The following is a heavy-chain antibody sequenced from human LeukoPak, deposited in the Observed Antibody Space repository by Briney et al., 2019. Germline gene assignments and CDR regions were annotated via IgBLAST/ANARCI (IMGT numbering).Heavy chain of an antibody. Sequence: GGSLRLSCAASGFTFNTYWMSWVRQAPGKGLEWMGNIKNDGSEKYYVDSVKGRFTISRDNAENSLYLQMSSLRAEDTAVYYCARARNIYSSDWYRPFDYWGQGTLVTVSS. CDR2: IKNDGSEK. CDR3: ARARNIYSSDWYRPFDY. J-gene: IGHJ4*02. D-gene: IGHD6-19*01. V-gene: IGHV3-7*05. CDR1: GFTFNTYW.